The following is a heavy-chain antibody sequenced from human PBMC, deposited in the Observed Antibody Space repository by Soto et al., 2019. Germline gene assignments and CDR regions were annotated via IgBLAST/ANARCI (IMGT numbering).Heavy chain of an antibody. CDR1: GDSINNYY. CDR2: IYHSGST. CDR3: ARDVNVYVSGRHYYGIDV. D-gene: IGHD3-10*02. J-gene: IGHJ6*02. Sequence: LSLTCTVSGDSINNYYWSWIRQPPGKGLEWIGYIYHSGSTDYNPSLKSRVTISVDPSKTQFSLRLSSVTAADTAVYYCARDVNVYVSGRHYYGIDVWGRGTTVTVSS. V-gene: IGHV4-59*01.